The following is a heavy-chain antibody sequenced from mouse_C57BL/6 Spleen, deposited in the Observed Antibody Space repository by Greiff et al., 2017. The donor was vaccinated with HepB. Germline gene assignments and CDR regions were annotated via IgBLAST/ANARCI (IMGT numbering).Heavy chain of an antibody. J-gene: IGHJ1*03. V-gene: IGHV5-17*01. CDR1: GFTFSDYG. CDR3: ARVEVDWYFDV. Sequence: EVKLMESGGGLVKPGGSLKLSCAASGFTFSDYGMHWVRQAPEKGLEWVAYISSGSSTIYYADTVKGRFTISRDNAKNTLFLQMTSLRSEDTAMYYCARVEVDWYFDVWGTGTTVTVSS. D-gene: IGHD1-1*01. CDR2: ISSGSSTI.